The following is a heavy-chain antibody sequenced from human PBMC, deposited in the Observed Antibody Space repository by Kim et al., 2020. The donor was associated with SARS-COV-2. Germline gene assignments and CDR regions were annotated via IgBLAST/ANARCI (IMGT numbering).Heavy chain of an antibody. Sequence: SETLSLTCIVSGGSISSSSYSWGWIRQPPGKGLEWIGSIYYSGRSYYNPSLKSRVTMSVDTSKNQFSLRLSSVTAADTAVFFCARQRSYYDSGTYFGYWGQGTLVTVSS. J-gene: IGHJ4*02. D-gene: IGHD3-10*01. CDR3: ARQRSYYDSGTYFGY. CDR2: IYYSGRS. CDR1: GGSISSSSYS. V-gene: IGHV4-39*01.